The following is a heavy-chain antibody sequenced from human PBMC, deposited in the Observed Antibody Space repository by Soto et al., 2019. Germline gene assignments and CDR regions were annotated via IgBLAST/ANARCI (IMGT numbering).Heavy chain of an antibody. CDR2: IRSKANSYAT. CDR3: TTPLSSVGATTKHE. CDR1: GFTFSGSA. V-gene: IGHV3-73*02. J-gene: IGHJ4*02. D-gene: IGHD1-26*01. Sequence: EVQLVESGGGLVQPGGSLKLSCAASGFTFSGSAMHWVRQASGKGLEWVGRIRSKANSYATAYAASVKGRFTISRDDSKNTAYLQMNNLNTEDTFVYYCTTPLSSVGATTKHEWGQGTLVT.